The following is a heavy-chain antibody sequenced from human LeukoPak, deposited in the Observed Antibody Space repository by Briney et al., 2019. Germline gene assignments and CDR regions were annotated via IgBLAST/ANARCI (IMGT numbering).Heavy chain of an antibody. CDR1: GYTFTSYG. J-gene: IGHJ6*02. V-gene: IGHV1-18*01. Sequence: ASVKVSCKASGYTFTSYGISWVRQAPGQGLERMGWISAYNGNTNYAQKLQGRVTMTTDTSTSTAYMELRSLRSDDTAVYYCARAITTIAAAINYGMDVWGQGTTVTVSS. CDR3: ARAITTIAAAINYGMDV. D-gene: IGHD6-13*01. CDR2: ISAYNGNT.